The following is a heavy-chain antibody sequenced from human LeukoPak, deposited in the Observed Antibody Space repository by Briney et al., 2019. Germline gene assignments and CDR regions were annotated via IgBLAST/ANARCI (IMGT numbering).Heavy chain of an antibody. J-gene: IGHJ5*02. Sequence: SETLSLTCTVSGGSISSYYWSWIRQPPGKGLEWIGYIYYSGSTNYNPSLKSRVTISVDTSKNQFSLKLSSVTAADTAVYYCARGQRYCSGGSCYSGSWFDPWGQGTLVTVSS. CDR2: IYYSGST. D-gene: IGHD2-15*01. V-gene: IGHV4-59*01. CDR1: GGSISSYY. CDR3: ARGQRYCSGGSCYSGSWFDP.